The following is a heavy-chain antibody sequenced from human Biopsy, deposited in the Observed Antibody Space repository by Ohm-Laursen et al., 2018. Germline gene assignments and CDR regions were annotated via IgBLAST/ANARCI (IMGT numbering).Heavy chain of an antibody. CDR3: TGDSGGLGDY. Sequence: SLRLSCAACGFTFSRSVMHWVRQAPGKGLMWVSRIHGDERSATYAEPVKGRFTISRGNAKNTLHLQMNSLRAEDTAVYYCTGDSGGLGDYWGQGTLVTVSS. J-gene: IGHJ4*02. CDR2: IHGDERSA. V-gene: IGHV3-74*03. CDR1: GFTFSRSV. D-gene: IGHD2-8*02.